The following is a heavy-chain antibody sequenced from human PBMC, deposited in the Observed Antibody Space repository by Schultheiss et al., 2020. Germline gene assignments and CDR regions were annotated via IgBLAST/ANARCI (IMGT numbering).Heavy chain of an antibody. V-gene: IGHV4-61*01. D-gene: IGHD3-16*01. CDR2: IYYSGST. CDR3: ARDTGWDGMDV. CDR1: GASVSSDFDY. J-gene: IGHJ6*02. Sequence: SATLSLTCTVSGASVSSDFDYWSWIRQPPGKGLEWIGYIYYSGSTNYNPSLKSRVTISVDTSKNQFSLKLSSVTAADTAVYYCARDTGWDGMDVWGQGTTVTVSS.